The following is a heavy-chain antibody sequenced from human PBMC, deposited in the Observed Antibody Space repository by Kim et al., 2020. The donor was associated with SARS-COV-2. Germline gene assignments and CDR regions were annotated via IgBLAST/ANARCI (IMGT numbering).Heavy chain of an antibody. J-gene: IGHJ6*02. Sequence: GGFLRLSCAASGFTFSSYAMHWVRQAPGKGLEWVAVISYDGSNKYYADSVKGRFTISRDNSKNTLYLQMNSLRAEDTAVYYCARDQGYFDWSEYYYYGMDVWGQGTTVTVSS. CDR1: GFTFSSYA. D-gene: IGHD3-9*01. CDR2: ISYDGSNK. CDR3: ARDQGYFDWSEYYYYGMDV. V-gene: IGHV3-30*04.